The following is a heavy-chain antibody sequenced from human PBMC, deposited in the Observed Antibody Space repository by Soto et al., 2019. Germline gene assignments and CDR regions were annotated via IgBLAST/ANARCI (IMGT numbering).Heavy chain of an antibody. CDR3: ATLPAAMYFYGSDV. V-gene: IGHV4-39*01. CDR1: GGSVSISTYC. D-gene: IGHD2-2*01. J-gene: IGHJ6*02. CDR2: ILHSGST. Sequence: SETLSLTCSVSGGSVSISTYCWAWVRQTPGKGLEWLGSILHSGSTYYNPSLKSRLTLSVDTSEDQFSLNLSSVTATDTGVYYCATLPAAMYFYGSDVWGPGTTVTVS.